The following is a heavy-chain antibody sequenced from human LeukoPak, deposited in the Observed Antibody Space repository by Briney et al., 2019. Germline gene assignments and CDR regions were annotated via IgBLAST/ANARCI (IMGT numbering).Heavy chain of an antibody. D-gene: IGHD1-26*01. V-gene: IGHV3-53*01. CDR3: ARVGPTRSDFDY. Sequence: GGPLRLSCAASGFIFSSNCMTWVRQAPGKGLEWVSVIFSGGSTYYADSVKGRVTISRDNSKNTLYLQMNNLRGEDTAVYYCARVGPTRSDFDYWGQGTLVTVSS. CDR1: GFIFSSNC. CDR2: IFSGGST. J-gene: IGHJ4*02.